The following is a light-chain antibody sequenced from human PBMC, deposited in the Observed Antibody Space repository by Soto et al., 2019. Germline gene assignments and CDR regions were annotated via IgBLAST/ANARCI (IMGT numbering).Light chain of an antibody. CDR1: QTISSW. CDR3: QHYNSYSEA. CDR2: KAS. J-gene: IGKJ1*01. Sequence: DIQMTQSPSTLSGSVGDRVTITCRAIQTISSWLAWYQQKPGKAPKLLXYKASTLKSGVPSRFRGSGSGTEFTLTISSLQPDDFATYYCQHYNSYSEAFGQGTKVDIK. V-gene: IGKV1-5*03.